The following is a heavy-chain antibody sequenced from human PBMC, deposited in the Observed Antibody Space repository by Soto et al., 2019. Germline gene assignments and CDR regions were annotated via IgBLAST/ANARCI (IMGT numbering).Heavy chain of an antibody. CDR3: ARGDCSTMSCYGDYIDS. J-gene: IGHJ4*02. D-gene: IGHD2-2*01. CDR2: EWYCTSNK. V-gene: IGHV3-33*01. Sequence: QVQLVESGGGVVQPGRSLRLSCATSGFTFSTDSMHWVRKAPGKGPEWVAVEWYCTSNKYFADSVKDRFTISRDNSKNTLYLQMNRLRAEDTAVYYCARGDCSTMSCYGDYIDSWGQGTLVTVSS. CDR1: GFTFSTDS.